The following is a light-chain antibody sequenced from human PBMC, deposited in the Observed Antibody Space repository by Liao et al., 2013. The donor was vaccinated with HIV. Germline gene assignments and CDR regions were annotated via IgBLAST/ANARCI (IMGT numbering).Light chain of an antibody. CDR3: QAWDSRTVI. V-gene: IGLV3-9*01. J-gene: IGLJ2*01. Sequence: SYELTQPLSVSVTLGQTARITCGGNNIGSKNVHWYQQKPGQAPVLVIYRGNNRPSGIPERFSGSNSGNTATLTISGTQAMDEADYYCQAWDSRTVIFGGGTKLTVL. CDR1: NIGSKN. CDR2: RGN.